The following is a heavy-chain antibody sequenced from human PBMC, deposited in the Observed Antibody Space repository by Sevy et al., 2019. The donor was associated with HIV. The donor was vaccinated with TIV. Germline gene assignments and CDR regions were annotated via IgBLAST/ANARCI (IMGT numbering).Heavy chain of an antibody. CDR1: VFTFSSYA. CDR3: ARGISSGWSLTHYWYFDL. Sequence: GGSLRLSCAASVFTFSSYAMHWVRQAPGKGLEWVAVISYDGSNKYYADSVKGRFTISRDNSKNTLYLQMNSLRAEDTAVYYCARGISSGWSLTHYWYFDLWGRGTLVTVSS. J-gene: IGHJ2*01. CDR2: ISYDGSNK. D-gene: IGHD6-19*01. V-gene: IGHV3-30-3*01.